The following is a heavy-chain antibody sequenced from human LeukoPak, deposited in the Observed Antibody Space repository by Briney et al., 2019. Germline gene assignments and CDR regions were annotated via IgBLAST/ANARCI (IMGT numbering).Heavy chain of an antibody. V-gene: IGHV4-59*01. CDR2: IYNSGST. D-gene: IGHD5-18*01. Sequence: PSETLFLTCTVSGGSISSYYWSWIRQPPGKGLEWIGYIYNSGSTNYNPSLKSRVTISVDTSKNKFSLKLSSVTAADTAVYYCARGGYSYGYDDDFDYWGQGTLVTVSS. CDR1: GGSISSYY. J-gene: IGHJ4*02. CDR3: ARGGYSYGYDDDFDY.